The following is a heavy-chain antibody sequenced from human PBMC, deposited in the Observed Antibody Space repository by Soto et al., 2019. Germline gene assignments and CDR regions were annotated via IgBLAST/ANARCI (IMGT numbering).Heavy chain of an antibody. V-gene: IGHV2-70*04. J-gene: IGHJ4*02. CDR2: IDWDDDK. Sequence: SGPTLVNPTQTLTLTCTFSVFSLSTHGMRLTWIRQPPGKALEWLARIDWDDDKFYSTSLRTRLTVSKHTSKNQVVLTMTHMETVATATYYCARMQISPTGGLAYWGQGAQVTVSS. CDR1: VFSLSTHGMR. CDR3: ARMQISPTGGLAY.